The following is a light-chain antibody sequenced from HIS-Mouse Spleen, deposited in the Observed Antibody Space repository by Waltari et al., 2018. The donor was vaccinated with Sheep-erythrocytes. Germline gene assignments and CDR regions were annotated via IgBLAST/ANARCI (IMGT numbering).Light chain of an antibody. CDR1: SSDVGGYNY. J-gene: IGLJ3*02. CDR3: RSYAGNNNWV. V-gene: IGLV2-8*01. Sequence: QSALTQPPSASGSPGQSVTISCTGTSSDVGGYNYVPRYQQHPGKAPQPMIYEVSKRPSGVPGPFSGFKSGHTASPTVSGLQAEDEADYFCRSYAGNNNWVFGGGTKLTVL. CDR2: EVS.